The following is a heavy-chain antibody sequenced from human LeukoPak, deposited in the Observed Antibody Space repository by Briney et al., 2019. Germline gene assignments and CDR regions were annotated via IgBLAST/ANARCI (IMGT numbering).Heavy chain of an antibody. CDR2: ISGSGGST. CDR1: GFTFSSYA. D-gene: IGHD6-13*01. J-gene: IGHJ4*02. V-gene: IGHV3-23*01. Sequence: GGSLRLSCAASGFTFSSYAMSWVRQAPGKGLEWVSAISGSGGSTYYADSVKGRFTISRDNSKNTLYLQMNSLRAEDTAVYYCAKDRTSSSWYGLLDYWGQGTLVTVSS. CDR3: AKDRTSSSWYGLLDY.